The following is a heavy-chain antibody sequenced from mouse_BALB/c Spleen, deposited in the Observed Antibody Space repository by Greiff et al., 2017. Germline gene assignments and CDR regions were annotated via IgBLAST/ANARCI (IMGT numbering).Heavy chain of an antibody. CDR2: ISYDGSN. J-gene: IGHJ1*01. CDR3: ARVTVTGDWYFDV. CDR1: GYSITSGYY. Sequence: ESGPGLVKPSQSLSLTCSVTGYSITSGYYWNWIRQFPGNKLEWMGYISYDGSNNYNPSLKNRISITRDTSKNQFFLKLNSVTTEDTATYYCARVTVTGDWYFDVWGAGTTVTVSS. V-gene: IGHV3-6*02.